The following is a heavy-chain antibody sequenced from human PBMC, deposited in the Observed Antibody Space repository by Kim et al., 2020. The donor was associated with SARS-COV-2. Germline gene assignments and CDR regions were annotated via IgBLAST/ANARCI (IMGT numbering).Heavy chain of an antibody. CDR2: ISYDGSNK. CDR1: GFTFSSYG. CDR3: AKDPPGAAADTVGHSSGWYDY. J-gene: IGHJ4*02. D-gene: IGHD6-19*01. V-gene: IGHV3-30*18. Sequence: GGSLRLSCAASGFTFSSYGMHWVRQAPGKGLEWVAVISYDGSNKYYADSVKGRFTISRDNSKNTLYLQMNSLRAEDTAVYYCAKDPPGAAADTVGHSSGWYDYWGQGTLVTVSS.